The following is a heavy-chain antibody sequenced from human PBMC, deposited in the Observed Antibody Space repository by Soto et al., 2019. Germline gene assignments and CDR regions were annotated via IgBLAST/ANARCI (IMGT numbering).Heavy chain of an antibody. Sequence: ASVKVSCKASGYTFISYGISWVRQAPGQGLEWVGWMSAFTGKADYAQIFQDRVTMTTDTSTSTAYMELSSLRAEDTATYYCAKDRVNGDRLLEVDSWGQGTLVTVSS. CDR3: AKDRVNGDRLLEVDS. CDR1: GYTFISYG. V-gene: IGHV1-18*04. D-gene: IGHD2-21*02. CDR2: MSAFTGKA. J-gene: IGHJ4*02.